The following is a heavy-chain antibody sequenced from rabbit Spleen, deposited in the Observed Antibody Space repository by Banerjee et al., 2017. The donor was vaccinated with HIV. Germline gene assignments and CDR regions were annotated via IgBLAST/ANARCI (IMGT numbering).Heavy chain of an antibody. Sequence: QLKETGGGLVQPGGSLTLSCKASGFDLSRHFMSWVRQTPGKGPEWIGYIDTVIGCTQYASWVNGRFTISSDDAQNTLWLQMKSLTAADTATYFCARGPGGGGSFFALGGQGTLVTVS. CDR2: IDTVIGCT. CDR1: GFDLSRHF. V-gene: IGHV1S7*01. CDR3: ARGPGGGGSFFAL. J-gene: IGHJ4*01. D-gene: IGHD8-1*01.